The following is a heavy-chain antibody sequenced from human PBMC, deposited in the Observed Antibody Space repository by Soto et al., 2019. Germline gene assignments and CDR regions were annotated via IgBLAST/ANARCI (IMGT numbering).Heavy chain of an antibody. J-gene: IGHJ4*02. CDR1: GFTFSDYY. Sequence: GESLKISCAASGFTFSDYYMSWIRQAPGKGLEWVSYISSSGSTIYYADSVKGRFTISRDNAKNSLYLQMNSLRAEDTAVYYCARDGHLIAVAGLLNDYWGQGTLVTVSS. D-gene: IGHD6-19*01. CDR3: ARDGHLIAVAGLLNDY. CDR2: ISSSGSTI. V-gene: IGHV3-11*01.